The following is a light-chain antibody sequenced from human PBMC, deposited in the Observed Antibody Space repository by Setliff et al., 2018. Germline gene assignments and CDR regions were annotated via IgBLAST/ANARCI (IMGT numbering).Light chain of an antibody. Sequence: QSALAQPPSASGSPGQSVTISCTGTSSDVGGYNYVSWYQQHPGKAPKLMIYDVSHRPSGVSHRFSASKSGNTASLTISGLQVEDEADYYCSSYSTRTSLDVFGTGTKVTVL. J-gene: IGLJ1*01. V-gene: IGLV2-14*01. CDR3: SSYSTRTSLDV. CDR1: SSDVGGYNY. CDR2: DVS.